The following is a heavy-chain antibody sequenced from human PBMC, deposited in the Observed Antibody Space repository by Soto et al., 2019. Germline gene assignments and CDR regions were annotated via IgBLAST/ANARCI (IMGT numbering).Heavy chain of an antibody. CDR3: ARDPYPYYYYYYGMDV. V-gene: IGHV3-33*01. J-gene: IGHJ6*02. CDR1: ECTFSSYG. CDR2: IWYDGSNK. Sequence: PGGSLRLSCAESECTFSSYGMHWVRQAPGKGLEWVAVIWYDGSNKYYADSVKGRFTISRDNSKNTLYLQMNSLRAEDTAVYYCARDPYPYYYYYYGMDVWGQGTTVTVSS.